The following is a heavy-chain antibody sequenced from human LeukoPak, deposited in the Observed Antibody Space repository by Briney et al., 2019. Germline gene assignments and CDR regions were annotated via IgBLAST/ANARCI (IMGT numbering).Heavy chain of an antibody. CDR1: GFTFSSYS. J-gene: IGHJ4*02. D-gene: IGHD5-24*01. CDR3: ARDTQMATNSHFDY. Sequence: GGSLRLSCAASGFTFSSYSMNWVRQAPGKGLEWVSSISSSSSYIYYADSVKGRFTISRDNSKNTLYLQMNSLRAEDTAVYYCARDTQMATNSHFDYWGQGTLVTVSS. CDR2: ISSSSSYI. V-gene: IGHV3-21*01.